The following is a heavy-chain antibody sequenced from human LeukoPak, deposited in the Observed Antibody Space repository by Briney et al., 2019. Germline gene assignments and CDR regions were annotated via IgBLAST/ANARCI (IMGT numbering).Heavy chain of an antibody. D-gene: IGHD6-13*01. V-gene: IGHV4-59*08. CDR2: IYYSGST. CDR1: GGSISSYY. J-gene: IGHJ4*02. CDR3: ARRVSWYGYYFDY. Sequence: SETLSLTCTVSGGSISSYYWSWIRQPPGKGLEWIGYIYYSGSTNYNPSLKSRVTISVDTSKNQFSLKLSSVTAADTAVYYCARRVSWYGYYFDYWGQGTLVTVSS.